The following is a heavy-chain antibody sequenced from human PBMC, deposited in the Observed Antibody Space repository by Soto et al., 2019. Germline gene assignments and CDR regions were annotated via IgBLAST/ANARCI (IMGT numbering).Heavy chain of an antibody. CDR2: IIPIFGTA. V-gene: IGHV1-69*01. D-gene: IGHD4-17*01. CDR3: ARKPDNYGDYYYYGMDV. J-gene: IGHJ6*02. Sequence: QVQLVQSGAEVKKPGSSVKVSCKASGGTFSSYAISWVRQAPGQGLEWMGGIIPIFGTANYAQKFQGRVTITADESTSTAYMELSSLRSEDTAVYYCARKPDNYGDYYYYGMDVWGQGTTVTVSS. CDR1: GGTFSSYA.